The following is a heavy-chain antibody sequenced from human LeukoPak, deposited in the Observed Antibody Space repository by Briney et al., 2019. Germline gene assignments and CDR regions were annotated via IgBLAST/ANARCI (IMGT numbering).Heavy chain of an antibody. CDR1: GFSLSTSGVG. Sequence: MGSGPMLVKPTQTLTLTCTFSGFSLSTSGVGVGWIRQPPGKALEWLALIYWNDDKRYSPSLESRLTITKDTSKNQVVLTMTNMDPVDTATYYCAHNTNAGYCSSTSCLNCFDPWGQGTLVTVSS. CDR2: IYWNDDK. J-gene: IGHJ5*02. D-gene: IGHD2-2*03. CDR3: AHNTNAGYCSSTSCLNCFDP. V-gene: IGHV2-5*01.